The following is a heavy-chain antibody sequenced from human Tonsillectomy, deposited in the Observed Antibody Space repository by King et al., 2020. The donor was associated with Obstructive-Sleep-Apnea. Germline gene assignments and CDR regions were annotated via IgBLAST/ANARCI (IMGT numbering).Heavy chain of an antibody. J-gene: IGHJ4*02. CDR1: GGSFSDYS. Sequence: VQLQQWGAGLLKPSETLSLTCAVYGGSFSDYSWSWIRQPPGKGLEWIGEINHSGSANYNPSLKSRVTISVDTSRNQFSLKLSSVTAADTAVYYCARSPPGGIHGDNWGQGTLVTVSS. D-gene: IGHD3-16*01. CDR3: ARSPPGGIHGDN. V-gene: IGHV4-34*01. CDR2: INHSGSA.